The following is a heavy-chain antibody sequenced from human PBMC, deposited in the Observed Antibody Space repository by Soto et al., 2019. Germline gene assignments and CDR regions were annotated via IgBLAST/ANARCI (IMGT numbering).Heavy chain of an antibody. CDR3: AAALPSVPGIAGDYYYGMDV. V-gene: IGHV1-69*02. D-gene: IGHD6-13*01. J-gene: IGHJ6*02. Sequence: SVKVSCKASGGTFSSYTISWVRQAPGQGLEWMGRIIPILGIANYAQKFQGRVTITADKSTSTAYMELSSLRSEDTAVYYCAAALPSVPGIAGDYYYGMDVRGQGTTDTGSS. CDR1: GGTFSSYT. CDR2: IIPILGIA.